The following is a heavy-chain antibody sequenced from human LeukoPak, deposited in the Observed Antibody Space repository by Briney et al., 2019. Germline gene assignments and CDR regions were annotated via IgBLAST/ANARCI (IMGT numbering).Heavy chain of an antibody. V-gene: IGHV3-21*01. CDR2: ISGSSSYI. J-gene: IGHJ4*02. CDR1: GFTITSWS. CDR3: ARGGFSYYGLDY. Sequence: GGSLRLSCAVSGFTITSWSMNWVRQAPGKGLEWAPSISGSSSYIYYADSVKGRFTISRDNAKNSLYLQMNSLRAEDTAVYYCARGGFSYYGLDYWGQGTLVTVSS. D-gene: IGHD3-10*01.